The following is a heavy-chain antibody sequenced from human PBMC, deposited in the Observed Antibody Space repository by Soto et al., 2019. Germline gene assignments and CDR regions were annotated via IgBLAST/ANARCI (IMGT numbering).Heavy chain of an antibody. J-gene: IGHJ5*02. CDR2: VVPLFGAA. D-gene: IGHD3-22*01. V-gene: IGHV1-69*01. CDR1: GGTFNNYG. CDR3: AREQHDPYDASGYYYNWFYP. Sequence: QVQLVQSGAEVKKPGSSVRVSCKASGGTFNNYGVNWVRQAPGQGLEWMGGVVPLFGAANYAQNFQGRVTISGYASTSVGYMQLSSLRSEDTALYYCAREQHDPYDASGYYYNWFYPWGQGTLVTVSS.